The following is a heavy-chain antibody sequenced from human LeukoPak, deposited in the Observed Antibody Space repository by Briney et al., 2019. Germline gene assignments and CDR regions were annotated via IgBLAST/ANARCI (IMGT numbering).Heavy chain of an antibody. V-gene: IGHV1-18*01. Sequence: ASVKVSCKASGGTFSSHAISWVRQAPGQALEWMGWISAYNGNTNYAQKLQGRVTMTTDTSTSTAYMELRSLRSDDTAVYYCARPYDFDYWGQGTLVTVSS. D-gene: IGHD4-17*01. CDR2: ISAYNGNT. CDR3: ARPYDFDY. J-gene: IGHJ4*02. CDR1: GGTFSSHA.